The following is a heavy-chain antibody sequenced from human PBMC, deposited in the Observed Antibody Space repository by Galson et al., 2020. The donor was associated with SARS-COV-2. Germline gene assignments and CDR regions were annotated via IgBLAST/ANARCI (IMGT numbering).Heavy chain of an antibody. D-gene: IGHD6-19*01. V-gene: IGHV3-33*01. Sequence: PGGSLRLSCAASGFTFSSYGMHWVRQAPGKGLEWVALIWYDGSSENYADSVKGRFTISRDNSKNTLFLQMNSLGAEDTAMYYCARECMAVVGCGEDAFDIWGQGTMVTVSS. CDR2: IWYDGSSE. CDR3: ARECMAVVGCGEDAFDI. J-gene: IGHJ3*02. CDR1: GFTFSSYG.